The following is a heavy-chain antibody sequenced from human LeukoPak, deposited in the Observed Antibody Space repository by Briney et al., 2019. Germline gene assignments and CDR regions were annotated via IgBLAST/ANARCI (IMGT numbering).Heavy chain of an antibody. CDR3: ARGLGWKVATMGLFFMDV. CDR1: GFTVITND. D-gene: IGHD5-24*01. V-gene: IGHV4-34*01. CDR2: INDGGDT. J-gene: IGHJ6*03. Sequence: GSLRLSCAASGFTVITNDMTWVRQPPGKGLEWIGEINDGGDTNYNPSLKSRVTMSVDTSKNQFSLTVTSVTAADTAVYYCARGLGWKVATMGLFFMDVWGEGTTVTVSS.